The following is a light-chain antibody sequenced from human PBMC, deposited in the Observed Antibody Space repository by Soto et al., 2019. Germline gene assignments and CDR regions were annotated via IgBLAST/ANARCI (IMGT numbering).Light chain of an antibody. CDR2: GAS. J-gene: IGKJ4*01. CDR3: QQYGSTPLT. Sequence: EIVLTQPPGTLSLSPGGRATLSCRASQSVSRNYVAWYQQKPGQSPRLLIYGASSRASGIPDRFSGSGSGADFTLSITRLEPEDFAVYYCQQYGSTPLTFGGGTKVDIK. CDR1: QSVSRNY. V-gene: IGKV3-20*01.